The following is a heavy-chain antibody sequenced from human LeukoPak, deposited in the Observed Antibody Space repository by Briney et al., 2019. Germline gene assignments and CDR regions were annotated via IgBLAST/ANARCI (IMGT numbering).Heavy chain of an antibody. CDR3: AKDSRSYNGIYDPFDI. CDR1: GFTFSTYT. D-gene: IGHD2-8*01. V-gene: IGHV3-23*01. CDR2: IGGDGAT. Sequence: GGSLRLSCAASGFTFSTYTMSWVRQTPGKGLEWVSVIGGDGATYYTESVKGRFTISRDNSKNTLSLQMNSLRPEDTAVYYCAKDSRSYNGIYDPFDIWGHGTMVTVSS. J-gene: IGHJ3*02.